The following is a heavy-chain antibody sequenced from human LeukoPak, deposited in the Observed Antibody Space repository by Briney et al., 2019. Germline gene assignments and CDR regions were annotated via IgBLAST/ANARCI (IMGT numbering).Heavy chain of an antibody. CDR2: IYTSGST. Sequence: SETLSLTCTVSGGSISSYYWSWIRQPAGKGLEWIGRIYTSGSTNYNPSLKSRVTMSVDTSKNQFSLKLSSVTAADTAVYYCARVQGRSGSYQGWFDPWGQGTLVTVSS. CDR3: ARVQGRSGSYQGWFDP. J-gene: IGHJ5*02. CDR1: GGSISSYY. D-gene: IGHD1-26*01. V-gene: IGHV4-4*07.